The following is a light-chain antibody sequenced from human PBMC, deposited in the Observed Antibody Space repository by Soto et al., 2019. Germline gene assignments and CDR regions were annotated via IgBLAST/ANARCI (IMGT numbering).Light chain of an antibody. Sequence: DIQMTQSPSTLSASVGDTVTVTCRASQSVSGWLAWYQHKPGKAPKLLIYKASSLGSGVPSRFSGSGSGTECTLTISSLQPDDVATYYCQHYNSYSEAFGQGTKVDI. CDR3: QHYNSYSEA. CDR1: QSVSGW. J-gene: IGKJ1*01. CDR2: KAS. V-gene: IGKV1-5*03.